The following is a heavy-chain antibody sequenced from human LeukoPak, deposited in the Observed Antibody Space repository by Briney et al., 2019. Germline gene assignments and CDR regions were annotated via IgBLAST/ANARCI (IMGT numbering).Heavy chain of an antibody. CDR2: ISGSGGST. V-gene: IGHV3-23*01. CDR1: GFTFSSYA. D-gene: IGHD2-8*02. J-gene: IGHJ4*02. CDR3: AKDCVSGGSLEEEYCGY. Sequence: PGGSLRLSCAASGFTFSSYAMSWVRQAPGKGLEWVSSISGSGGSTYYADSVKGRFTISRDNSKNSLYLQMNSLRAEDTAVYYCAKDCVSGGSLEEEYCGYWGQGPLLTVSS.